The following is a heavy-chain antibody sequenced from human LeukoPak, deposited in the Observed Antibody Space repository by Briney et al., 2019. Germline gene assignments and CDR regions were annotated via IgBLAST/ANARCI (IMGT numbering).Heavy chain of an antibody. CDR3: TRSQAGFS. D-gene: IGHD3-10*01. V-gene: IGHV3-23*01. Sequence: PGGSLRLSCAASGFTFSSYAMCWVRQAPGKGLEWVSCISGGGGGTYYADSVKGRFTISGDNSKNTLYLQMNSLRAEDTAVYYCTRSQAGFSWGQGTLVTVSS. CDR1: GFTFSSYA. CDR2: ISGGGGGT. J-gene: IGHJ3*01.